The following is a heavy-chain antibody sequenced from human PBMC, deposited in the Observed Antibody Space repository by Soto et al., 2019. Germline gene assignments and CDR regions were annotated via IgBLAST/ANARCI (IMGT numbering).Heavy chain of an antibody. J-gene: IGHJ6*02. CDR1: GYTFTGYY. CDR2: INPNSGCT. Sequence: GASLKVSCKASGYTFTGYYMHWVRQAPGQGLEWMGRINPNSGCTNYARKFQGRVTMTRDTSISTAYMELSGLRSDDTALYYCARDCRQYDILTGLHVCGQGTMVTVSS. CDR3: ARDCRQYDILTGLHV. V-gene: IGHV1-2*06. D-gene: IGHD3-9*01.